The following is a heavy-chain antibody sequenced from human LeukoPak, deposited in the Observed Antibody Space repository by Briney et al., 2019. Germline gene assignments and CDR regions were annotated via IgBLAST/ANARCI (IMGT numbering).Heavy chain of an antibody. CDR3: ARDRDPGFDY. V-gene: IGHV1-69*13. CDR2: IIPIFGTA. Sequence: PVKVSCKGSGGTFSSYSIRWGRQAPGQGVEWMGGIIPIFGTANYAQKLQGRVTITADESTSTAYMELSSLRSEDTAVYYCARDRDPGFDYWGQGTLVTVSS. J-gene: IGHJ4*02. D-gene: IGHD3-10*01. CDR1: GGTFSSYS.